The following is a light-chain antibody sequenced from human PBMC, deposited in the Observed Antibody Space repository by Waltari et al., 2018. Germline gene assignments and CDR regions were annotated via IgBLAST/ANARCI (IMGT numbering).Light chain of an antibody. CDR3: SSFTITYTCV. CDR1: SSDVGSYNH. J-gene: IGLJ1*01. V-gene: IGLV2-14*03. Sequence: QSALTQPASVSGSLGQSLTISCTGTSSDVGSYNHVFWYQQYPGKAPQVIILDVTYRPSGVSNRFSGSKSGNTASLTISGLQAEDEATYYCSSFTITYTCVFGTGTKVTVL. CDR2: DVT.